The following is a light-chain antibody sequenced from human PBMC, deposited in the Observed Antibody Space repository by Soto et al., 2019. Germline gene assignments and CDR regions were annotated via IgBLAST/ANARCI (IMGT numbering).Light chain of an antibody. CDR3: HQYSNWPPYT. Sequence: EIVMTQSPATLSVFPGERATLSCRASQSISTNLAWYQQKPGQAPRLLIYGASARATGIPARFSGSGSGTEFTLTISSLQSEDFAVYYCHQYSNWPPYTVGQGTKLEIK. CDR2: GAS. CDR1: QSISTN. V-gene: IGKV3-15*01. J-gene: IGKJ2*01.